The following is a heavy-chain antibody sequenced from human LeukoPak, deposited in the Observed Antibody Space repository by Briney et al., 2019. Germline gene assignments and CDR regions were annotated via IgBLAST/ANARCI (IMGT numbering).Heavy chain of an antibody. CDR1: GGSISRSSFY. D-gene: IGHD3-22*01. Sequence: SETLSLTCTVSGGSISRSSFYWGWIRQPPGKGLEWIGSIYYSGSTYYNPSLKSRVTISVDTSKNQFSLKLSSVTAADTAVYYCARQYDSSGYVGDFQHWGQGPLVTVSS. V-gene: IGHV4-39*01. J-gene: IGHJ1*01. CDR3: ARQYDSSGYVGDFQH. CDR2: IYYSGST.